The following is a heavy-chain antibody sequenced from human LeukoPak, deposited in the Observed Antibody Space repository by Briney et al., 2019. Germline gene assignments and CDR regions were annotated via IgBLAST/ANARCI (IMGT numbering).Heavy chain of an antibody. V-gene: IGHV1-8*01. D-gene: IGHD6-13*01. J-gene: IGHJ4*02. CDR2: MNPNSGNT. CDR1: GYTFTSYD. Sequence: ASVKVSCKASGYTFTSYDINWVRQATGQGLEWMGWMNPNSGNTGYAQKYQGRVTMTRNTSISTAYMELSSLRSEDTAVYYCARGDTSSSWYAPDFDYWGQGTLVTVSS. CDR3: ARGDTSSSWYAPDFDY.